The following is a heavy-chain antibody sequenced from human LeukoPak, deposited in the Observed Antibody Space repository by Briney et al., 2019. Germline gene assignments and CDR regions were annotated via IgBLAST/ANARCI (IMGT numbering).Heavy chain of an antibody. Sequence: GGSLRLSCAASGFTFSSYRMHWVRQAPGKGLVWVSRINSYGSSTSYADSVKGRFTISRDNAKNTLYLKMNSLRDEDTAVYYCARDKEDSSGFPLGYWGQGTLVTVSS. CDR1: GFTFSSYR. V-gene: IGHV3-74*01. CDR3: ARDKEDSSGFPLGY. D-gene: IGHD3-22*01. J-gene: IGHJ4*02. CDR2: INSYGSST.